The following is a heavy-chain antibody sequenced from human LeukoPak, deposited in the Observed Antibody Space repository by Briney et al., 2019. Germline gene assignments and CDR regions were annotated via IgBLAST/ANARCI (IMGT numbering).Heavy chain of an antibody. CDR1: GGSISSTGYY. CDR3: ARDYTTALVRSAFDI. V-gene: IGHV4-61*02. D-gene: IGHD5-18*01. CDR2: IYASGST. Sequence: SQTLSLTCTVSGGSISSTGYYWSWMRQPAGKGLEWNGRIYASGSTNYNPSLKSRVTISVDTSKNQFSLKLSSVTAADTAVYYCARDYTTALVRSAFDIWGQGTMVTVSS. J-gene: IGHJ3*02.